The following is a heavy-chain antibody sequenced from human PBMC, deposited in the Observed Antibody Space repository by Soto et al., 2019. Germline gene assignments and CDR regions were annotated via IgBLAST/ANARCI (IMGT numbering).Heavy chain of an antibody. CDR3: ARPRIAVAGTGPYYYYSGMDV. Sequence: SETLSLTCTVSGGSVSSGSYFWSWIRQPPGKGLEWIGYIYYSWSTNYNPSLNSRVTRSVDTSKNQFSLKLSSVTAADTAVYYCARPRIAVAGTGPYYYYSGMDVWGQGTTVTV. J-gene: IGHJ6*02. V-gene: IGHV4-61*01. CDR2: IYYSWST. CDR1: GGSVSSGSYF. D-gene: IGHD6-19*01.